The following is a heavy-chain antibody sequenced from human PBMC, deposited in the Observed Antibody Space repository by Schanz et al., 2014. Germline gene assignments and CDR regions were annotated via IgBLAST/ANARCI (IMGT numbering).Heavy chain of an antibody. D-gene: IGHD1-26*01. Sequence: QVQLVESGGGVVQPGKSLRLSCAASGFTFSSYSMHWVRQAPGKGLEWVAAITTAGTKMYYADSVKGRFTISRDNAKNSLYLQMNSLRAEDTAVYYCARSRSGFYFDYWGQGTLXTVSS. J-gene: IGHJ4*02. CDR2: ITTAGTKM. CDR1: GFTFSSYS. CDR3: ARSRSGFYFDY. V-gene: IGHV3-30-3*01.